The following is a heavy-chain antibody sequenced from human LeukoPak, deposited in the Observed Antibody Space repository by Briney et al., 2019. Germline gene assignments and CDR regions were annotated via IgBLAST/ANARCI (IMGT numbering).Heavy chain of an antibody. D-gene: IGHD3-10*01. CDR2: LSYDGSNE. CDR1: GFPFSSYG. V-gene: IGHV3-30*03. J-gene: IGHJ4*02. Sequence: GGSLRLSCAASGFPFSSYGMHWVRQAPGKGLEGVAVLSYDGSNEYYADSVKGRFTISRDNSKNTLYLQMNSLRVEDTAVYYCAGSWFYRDYFEYWGQGNLVTVSS. CDR3: AGSWFYRDYFEY.